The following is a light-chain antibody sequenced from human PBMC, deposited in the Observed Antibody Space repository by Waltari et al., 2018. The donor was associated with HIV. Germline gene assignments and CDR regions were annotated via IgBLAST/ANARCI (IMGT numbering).Light chain of an antibody. CDR3: CSYAGTNTPYYV. CDR2: DVS. V-gene: IGLV2-14*03. CDR1: TIGAHDF. Sequence: QSALTQPASVSGSAGQSITISCTGTTIGAHDFVSWYQIKPGKAPTLILYDVSRRPSGISYRFSGSKSGDTASLTISGLHVDDEADYFCCSYAGTNTPYYVFGPGTAVSVL. J-gene: IGLJ1*01.